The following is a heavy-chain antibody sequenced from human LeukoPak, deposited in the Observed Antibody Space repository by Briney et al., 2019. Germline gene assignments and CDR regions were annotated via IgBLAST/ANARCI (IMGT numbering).Heavy chain of an antibody. Sequence: SETLSLTCAVYGGSFSGYYWSWIRQPPGKGLEWIGEINHSGSTNYNPSLKSRVTTSVDTSKNQFSLKLSSVTAADTAVYFCARRKTTMVRGVIDYWGQGTLVTVSS. D-gene: IGHD3-10*01. CDR2: INHSGST. CDR3: ARRKTTMVRGVIDY. CDR1: GGSFSGYY. J-gene: IGHJ4*02. V-gene: IGHV4-34*01.